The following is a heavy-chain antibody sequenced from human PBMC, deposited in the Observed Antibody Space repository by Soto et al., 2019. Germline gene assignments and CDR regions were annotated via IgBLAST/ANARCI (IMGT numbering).Heavy chain of an antibody. CDR3: ARHLGGYCSGGSCYSGWFDP. D-gene: IGHD2-15*01. V-gene: IGHV4-59*08. CDR2: IYYSGST. J-gene: IGHJ5*02. Sequence: SETLSLTCSVSDGSIISYYWSWIRQPPGEGLEWIGYIYYSGSTNYNPSLKSRVTISVDTSKNQFSLKLSSVTAADTAVYYCARHLGGYCSGGSCYSGWFDPWGQGTLVTVSS. CDR1: DGSIISYY.